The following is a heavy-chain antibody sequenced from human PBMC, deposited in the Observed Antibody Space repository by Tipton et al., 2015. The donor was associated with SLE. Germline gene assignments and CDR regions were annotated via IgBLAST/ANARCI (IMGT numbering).Heavy chain of an antibody. Sequence: TLSLTCTVSGGSISSGNYYWSWIRQPAGKGLEWIGHIHISGSTNYNPSLKGRVTISVDTSQNQFSLKLSSVTAADTAVYYCAKYGYNPNWYFDLWGRGTLVTVST. CDR1: GGSISSGNYY. J-gene: IGHJ2*01. CDR3: AKYGYNPNWYFDL. D-gene: IGHD5-24*01. V-gene: IGHV4-61*09. CDR2: IHISGST.